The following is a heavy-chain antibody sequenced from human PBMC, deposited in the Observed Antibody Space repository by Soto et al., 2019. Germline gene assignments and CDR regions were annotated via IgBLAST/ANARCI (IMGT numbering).Heavy chain of an antibody. V-gene: IGHV1-3*01. CDR3: ARDISYYYDSSGYYYSSWFDP. D-gene: IGHD3-22*01. CDR2: INAGNGNT. CDR1: GYTFTSYA. Sequence: ASVKVSCKASGYTFTSYAMHWVRQAPGQRLEWMGWINAGNGNTKYSQKFQGRVTITRDTSASTAYMELSSLRSEDTAVYYCARDISYYYDSSGYYYSSWFDPWGQGTPVTVSS. J-gene: IGHJ5*02.